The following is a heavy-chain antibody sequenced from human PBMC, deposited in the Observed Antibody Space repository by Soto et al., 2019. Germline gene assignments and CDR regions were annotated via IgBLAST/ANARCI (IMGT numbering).Heavy chain of an antibody. V-gene: IGHV1-69*13. J-gene: IGHJ6*02. CDR3: ARHYCTNGVCYTMGVSYYYYGMDV. D-gene: IGHD2-8*01. Sequence: GASVKVSCKASGGTFSSYAISWVRQAPGQGLEWMGGIIPIFGTANYAQKFQGRVTITADESTSTAYMELSSLRSGDTAVYYCARHYCTNGVCYTMGVSYYYYGMDVWGQGTTVTVSS. CDR2: IIPIFGTA. CDR1: GGTFSSYA.